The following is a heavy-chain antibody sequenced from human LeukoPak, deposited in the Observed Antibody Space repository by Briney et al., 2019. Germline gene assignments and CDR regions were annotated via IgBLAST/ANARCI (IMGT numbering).Heavy chain of an antibody. CDR1: GFSLSTSGMR. D-gene: IGHD2-2*02. Sequence: QTLSLTCTFSGFSLSTSGMRVSWIRQPPGKALEWLARIDWDDDKFYSTSLKTRLTISKDTSKNQVVLTMTNMDPVDTATYYCAGIQGYYTNDVFDIWAKGKMVTVSS. V-gene: IGHV2-70*04. CDR3: AGIQGYYTNDVFDI. CDR2: IDWDDDK. J-gene: IGHJ3*02.